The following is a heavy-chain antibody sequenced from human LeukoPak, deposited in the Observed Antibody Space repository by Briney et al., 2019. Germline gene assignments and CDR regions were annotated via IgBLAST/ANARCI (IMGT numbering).Heavy chain of an antibody. Sequence: GESLKISCKGSGYSFTSYWIGWVRQMPGRGLEWMGIIYPGDSDTRYSPSFQGQVTISADKSISTAYLQWRSLKASDTAMYYCARQRVGATEYYFDYWGQGTLVPVSS. D-gene: IGHD1-26*01. V-gene: IGHV5-51*01. J-gene: IGHJ4*02. CDR1: GYSFTSYW. CDR2: IYPGDSDT. CDR3: ARQRVGATEYYFDY.